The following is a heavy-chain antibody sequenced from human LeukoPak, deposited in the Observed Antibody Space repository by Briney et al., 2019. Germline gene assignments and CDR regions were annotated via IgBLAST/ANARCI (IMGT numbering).Heavy chain of an antibody. J-gene: IGHJ4*02. CDR3: ARVNYDSSGGFDY. Sequence: SETLSLTCTVSGGSINSRSYYWGWIRQSPWKGLEWIGSIYYSGSTYYNPSLKSRVTISVDTSKNQFSLKLSSVTAADTAVYYCARVNYDSSGGFDYWGQGTLVTVSS. V-gene: IGHV4-39*07. CDR2: IYYSGST. CDR1: GGSINSRSYY. D-gene: IGHD3-22*01.